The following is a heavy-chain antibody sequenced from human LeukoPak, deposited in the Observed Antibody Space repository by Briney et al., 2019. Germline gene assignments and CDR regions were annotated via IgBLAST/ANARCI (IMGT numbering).Heavy chain of an antibody. D-gene: IGHD2-2*01. CDR3: AKDRSGCSSTSCYASGFDY. V-gene: IGHV3-23*01. J-gene: IGHJ4*02. Sequence: DSTYYADSVKGRFTISRDNSKNTLYLQMNSLRADDTAVYYCAKDRSGCSSTSCYASGFDYWGQGTLVTVSS. CDR2: DST.